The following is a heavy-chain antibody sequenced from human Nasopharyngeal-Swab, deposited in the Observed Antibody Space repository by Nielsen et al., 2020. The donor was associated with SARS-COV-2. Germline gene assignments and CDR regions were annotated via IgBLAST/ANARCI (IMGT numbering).Heavy chain of an antibody. J-gene: IGHJ6*02. CDR3: ARRVARAPRHEGDYYYGMDV. D-gene: IGHD3-16*01. Sequence: WLRQPPGKGLEWIGSIYYSGSTYYNPSLKSRVTISVDTPKNQFSLKLSSVTAADTAVYYCARRVARAPRHEGDYYYGMDVWGQGTTVTVSS. V-gene: IGHV4-39*01. CDR2: IYYSGST.